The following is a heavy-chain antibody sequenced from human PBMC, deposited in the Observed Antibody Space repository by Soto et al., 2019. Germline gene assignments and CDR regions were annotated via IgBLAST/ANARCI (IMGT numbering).Heavy chain of an antibody. CDR2: ISHLETN. CDR3: ARAGGYDSFDI. D-gene: IGHD2-8*02. J-gene: IGHJ4*02. V-gene: IGHV4-30-2*06. Sequence: SQIMFVRWSVAEGTMGYGGCRWSRNRQSPGKGLEWLGYISHLETNYYNPSFKSRLSLSIDRTRNQFSLSLSSMTPADKAVYYCARAGGYDSFDISAQGSQVTVPS. CDR1: EGTMGYGGCR.